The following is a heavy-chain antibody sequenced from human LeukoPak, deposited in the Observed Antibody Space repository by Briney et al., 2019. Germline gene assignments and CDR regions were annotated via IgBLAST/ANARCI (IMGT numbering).Heavy chain of an antibody. CDR3: ARTIVVPAALGDWFDP. Sequence: GASVKVSCKASGYTFTSYGISWVRQAPGQGLEWMGWISAYNGNTNYAQKLQGRVTMTTDTSTSTAYMELSSLRSEDTAVYYCARTIVVPAALGDWFDPWGQGTLVTVSS. J-gene: IGHJ5*02. D-gene: IGHD2-2*01. CDR2: ISAYNGNT. V-gene: IGHV1-18*01. CDR1: GYTFTSYG.